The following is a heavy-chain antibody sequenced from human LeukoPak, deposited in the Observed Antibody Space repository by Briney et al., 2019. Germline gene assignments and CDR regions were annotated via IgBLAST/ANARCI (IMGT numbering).Heavy chain of an antibody. D-gene: IGHD2-2*01. CDR2: ISGSGGST. Sequence: GGSLRLSCAASGFTFSSYAMSWVRQAPGKGLEWVSAISGSGGSTYYADSVKGRFTISRDNSKNTLYLQMNSLRAKDTAVYYCAKEDIVVVPAATFNWFDPWGQGTLVTVSS. CDR1: GFTFSSYA. CDR3: AKEDIVVVPAATFNWFDP. V-gene: IGHV3-23*01. J-gene: IGHJ5*02.